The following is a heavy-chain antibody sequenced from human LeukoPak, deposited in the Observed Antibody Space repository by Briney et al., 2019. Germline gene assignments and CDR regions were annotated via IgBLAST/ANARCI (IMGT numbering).Heavy chain of an antibody. V-gene: IGHV1-2*02. Sequence: ASVKVSCKASGYTFTGYYMHWVRQAPGQGLEWMGWINPNSGGTNYAQKFRGRVTMTRDTSISTAYMELSRLRSDDTAVYYCARDFRRCSGGSCYVGLGYWGQGTLVTVSS. CDR2: INPNSGGT. D-gene: IGHD2-15*01. CDR3: ARDFRRCSGGSCYVGLGY. CDR1: GYTFTGYY. J-gene: IGHJ4*02.